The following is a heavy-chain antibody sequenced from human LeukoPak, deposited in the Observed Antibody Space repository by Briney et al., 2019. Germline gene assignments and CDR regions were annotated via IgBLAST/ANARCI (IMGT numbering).Heavy chain of an antibody. Sequence: GGSLRLSCAASGFTFSGYAMNWVRQAPGKGLECVSSISSSSNYITYAGSVKGRFTISRDNAKNSLYLQMNSLRADDTAVYYCARDGRPSPLWGQGTLVTVSS. CDR3: ARDGRPSPL. CDR2: ISSSSNYI. V-gene: IGHV3-21*01. D-gene: IGHD1-26*01. J-gene: IGHJ4*02. CDR1: GFTFSGYA.